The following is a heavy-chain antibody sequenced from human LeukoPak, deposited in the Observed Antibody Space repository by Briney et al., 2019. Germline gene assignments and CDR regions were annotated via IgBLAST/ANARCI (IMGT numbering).Heavy chain of an antibody. CDR2: IYYSGST. CDR3: ARGVIAAAGTFDY. V-gene: IGHV4-31*03. J-gene: IGHJ4*02. D-gene: IGHD6-13*01. CDR1: DGSISSGGYY. Sequence: SQTLSLTCTVSDGSISSGGYYWSWIRQHPGKGLEWIGYIYYSGSTYYNPSLKSRVTISVDTSKNQFSLKLSSVTAADTAVYYCARGVIAAAGTFDYWGQGTLVTVSS.